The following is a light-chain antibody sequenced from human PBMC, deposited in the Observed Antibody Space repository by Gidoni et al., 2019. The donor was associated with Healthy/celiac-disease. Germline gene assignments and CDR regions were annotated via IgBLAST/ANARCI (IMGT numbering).Light chain of an antibody. CDR2: GAS. Sequence: EIVLTQSPCTLSLSPGERATLSCRASQRVSSSYLACYQQKPGQAPRLLIYGASSRATGIPDRFSGSGSGTDFTLTISRLEPEDFAVYYCQQYGSSPLTFGGGTKVEIK. J-gene: IGKJ4*01. CDR1: QRVSSSY. V-gene: IGKV3-20*01. CDR3: QQYGSSPLT.